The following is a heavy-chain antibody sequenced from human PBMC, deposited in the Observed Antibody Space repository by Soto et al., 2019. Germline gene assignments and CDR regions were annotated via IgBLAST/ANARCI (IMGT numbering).Heavy chain of an antibody. CDR3: AKDTYSRSWYF. Sequence: GGSLRLSCAASGFTFTNYLMTWVRQAPGKGLEWVSSIDKSGGDTYYADSVKGRFTISRDNSKNTLYLQMNGLRAEDTALYYCAKDTYSRSWYFSGQGTVVTVSS. CDR2: IDKSGGDT. CDR1: GFTFTNYL. V-gene: IGHV3-23*05. J-gene: IGHJ4*02. D-gene: IGHD2-2*01.